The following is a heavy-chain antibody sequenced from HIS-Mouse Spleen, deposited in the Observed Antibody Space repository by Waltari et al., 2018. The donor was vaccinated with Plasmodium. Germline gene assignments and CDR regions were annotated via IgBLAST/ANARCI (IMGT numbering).Heavy chain of an antibody. J-gene: IGHJ3*02. Sequence: LVESGGGLVQPGRSLRLSCAASGFTFDDYAMHWVRQAPGKGLEWVSGISWNSGSIGYADSVKGRFTISRDNAKNSLYLQMNSLRAEDTALYYCAKDRKYSSSRGAFDIWGQGTMVTVSS. CDR1: GFTFDDYA. CDR3: AKDRKYSSSRGAFDI. D-gene: IGHD6-6*01. V-gene: IGHV3-9*01. CDR2: ISWNSGSI.